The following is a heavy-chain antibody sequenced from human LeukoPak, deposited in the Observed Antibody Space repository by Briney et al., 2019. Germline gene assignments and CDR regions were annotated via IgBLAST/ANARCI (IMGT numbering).Heavy chain of an antibody. J-gene: IGHJ4*02. CDR2: INPNSGGT. V-gene: IGHV1-2*02. D-gene: IGHD2-15*01. CDR1: GYTFTGYY. CDR3: ARELGYCSGGSYSRRKIIDY. Sequence: GASVKVSCKASGYTFTGYYMHWVRQAPGQGLEWMGWINPNSGGTNYAQKFQGRVTMTRDTSISTAYMELSRLRSDDTAVYYCARELGYCSGGSYSRRKIIDYWGQGTLVTVSS.